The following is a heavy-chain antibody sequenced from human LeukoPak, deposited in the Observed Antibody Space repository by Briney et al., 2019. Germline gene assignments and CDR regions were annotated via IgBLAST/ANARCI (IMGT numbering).Heavy chain of an antibody. CDR2: ICGSGGST. D-gene: IGHD2-15*01. CDR3: AKDSVVVVAATHRAYFDY. CDR1: GFTFSSNT. J-gene: IGHJ4*02. Sequence: GGSLRLSCAASGFTFSSNTMSWVRPAPGKGLERVSDICGSGGSTYYADSVQGLFTISRDNSKHTLYLQMNSLRAEDTAVYYCAKDSVVVVAATHRAYFDYWGQGTLVTAS. V-gene: IGHV3-23*01.